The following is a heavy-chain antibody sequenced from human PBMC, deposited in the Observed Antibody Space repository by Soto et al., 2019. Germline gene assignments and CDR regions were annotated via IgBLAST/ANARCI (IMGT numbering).Heavy chain of an antibody. D-gene: IGHD6-19*01. CDR1: GFTFSSYA. CDR2: ISYDGSNK. CDR3: ARAVAGTGLDY. J-gene: IGHJ4*02. V-gene: IGHV3-30-3*01. Sequence: QVQLVESGGGVVQPGRSLRLSCAPSGFTFSSYAMHWVRQAPGKGLEWVAVISYDGSNKYYADSVKGRFTISRDNSKNTLYLQMNSLRAEDTAVYYCARAVAGTGLDYWGQGTLVTVSS.